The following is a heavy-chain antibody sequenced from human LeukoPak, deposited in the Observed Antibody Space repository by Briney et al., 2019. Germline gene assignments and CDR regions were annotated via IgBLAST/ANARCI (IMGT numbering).Heavy chain of an antibody. CDR3: AKGAAGPDY. Sequence: GGSLRLSCAASGFTFSNYAMSWVRQAPGKGLEWVSVVSNSGGSTYYADSVKGRFTISRDNAKNTLYLQMNSLRAEDTATYYCAKGAAGPDYWGQGTLVTVSS. J-gene: IGHJ4*02. CDR1: GFTFSNYA. D-gene: IGHD6-13*01. CDR2: VSNSGGST. V-gene: IGHV3-23*01.